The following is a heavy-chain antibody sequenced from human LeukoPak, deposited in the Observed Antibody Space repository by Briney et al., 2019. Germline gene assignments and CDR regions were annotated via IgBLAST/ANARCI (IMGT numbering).Heavy chain of an antibody. V-gene: IGHV5-51*01. Sequence: GESLKISCKGSGYSFTSYWIGWVRQMPGKGLEWMGIIYPGDSDTRYSPSFQGQVTISADKSISTAYLQWSSLKASDTAMYYCARLEDIVVVPAAVIDYWGQGTLVTVSS. D-gene: IGHD2-2*01. CDR1: GYSFTSYW. J-gene: IGHJ4*02. CDR2: IYPGDSDT. CDR3: ARLEDIVVVPAAVIDY.